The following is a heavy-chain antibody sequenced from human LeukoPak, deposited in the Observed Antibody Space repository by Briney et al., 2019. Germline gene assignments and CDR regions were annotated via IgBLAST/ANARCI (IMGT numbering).Heavy chain of an antibody. V-gene: IGHV4-59*01. CDR3: ARGNYGDYGGDFDY. D-gene: IGHD4-17*01. J-gene: IGHJ4*02. Sequence: SETLSLTCTVSGGSISSYYGSGIRQPPGRGLGWVGYIYYSGSTNYNPSLKSRVTISVDTSKNQFSLKLSSVTAADTAVYYCARGNYGDYGGDFDYWGQGTLVTVSS. CDR1: GGSISSYY. CDR2: IYYSGST.